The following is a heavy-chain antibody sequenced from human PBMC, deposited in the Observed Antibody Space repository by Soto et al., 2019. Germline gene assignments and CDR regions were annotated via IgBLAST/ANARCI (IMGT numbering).Heavy chain of an antibody. J-gene: IGHJ4*02. Sequence: EVQLLESGGGLVQPGGSLRLSCAASGFTFSSYAMSWVRQAPGKGLEWVSGISGSGGSTYYADSVKGRFNISRDNSRNTLYLQRNSLRGVDTAVHYCAKRYCSGGSCYNYFDWWGQGTLVSVCS. CDR1: GFTFSSYA. CDR2: ISGSGGST. D-gene: IGHD2-15*01. V-gene: IGHV3-23*01. CDR3: AKRYCSGGSCYNYFDW.